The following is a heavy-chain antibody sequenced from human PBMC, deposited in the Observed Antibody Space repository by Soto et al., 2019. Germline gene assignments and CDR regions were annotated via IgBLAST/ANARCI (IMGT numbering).Heavy chain of an antibody. CDR2: ISGSGGST. V-gene: IGHV3-23*01. J-gene: IGHJ4*02. CDR3: AKSMGALDFDWLLGYFDY. CDR1: GFTFSSYA. D-gene: IGHD3-9*01. Sequence: GGSLRLSCAASGFTFSSYAMSWVRQAPGKGLEWVSAISGSGGSTYYADSVKGRFTISRDNSKNTLYLQMNSLRAEDTAVYYCAKSMGALDFDWLLGYFDYWGQGTLVTVSS.